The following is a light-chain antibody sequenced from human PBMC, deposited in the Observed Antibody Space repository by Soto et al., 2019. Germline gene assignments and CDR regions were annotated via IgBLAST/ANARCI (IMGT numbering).Light chain of an antibody. CDR2: GSS. V-gene: IGKV3-20*01. J-gene: IGKJ2*01. Sequence: EIVLTQSPGTLSLSPGERATLSCRASQSVSSRYLAWYQQKPDQAPRLLIYGSSNRATGIPDRYSGSGSGTDCTLTISRLEPKDFAVYFCQQYRSSPPFTFGQGTKVEIK. CDR1: QSVSSRY. CDR3: QQYRSSPPFT.